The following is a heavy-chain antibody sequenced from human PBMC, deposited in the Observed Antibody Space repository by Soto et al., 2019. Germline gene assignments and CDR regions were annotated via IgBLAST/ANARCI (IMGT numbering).Heavy chain of an antibody. CDR2: IVPVFGRP. CDR1: GGSFSNFG. J-gene: IGHJ4*02. D-gene: IGHD5-12*01. V-gene: IGHV1-69*01. CDR3: AREGSGYNF. Sequence: QVQLVQSGAELNKPGSSVKVSCKASGGSFSNFGISWVRQAPGQGLEWMGGIVPVFGRPNYAQRFRGRLTITADESTSTGYMELISLRSDDTDVSYCAREGSGYNFWGQGTQVTVSS.